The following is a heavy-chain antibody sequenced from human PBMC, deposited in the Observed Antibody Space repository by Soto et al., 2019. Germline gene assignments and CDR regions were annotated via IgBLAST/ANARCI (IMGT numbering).Heavy chain of an antibody. D-gene: IGHD3-9*01. CDR3: ASSPFYDILTGYWSYGMDV. Sequence: SETLSLTCTVSGGSISSYYWSWIRQPPGKGLEWIGYIYYSGSTNYNPSLKSRVTISVDTSKNQFSLKLSSVTAADTAVYYCASSPFYDILTGYWSYGMDVWGQGTTVTVSS. CDR1: GGSISSYY. V-gene: IGHV4-59*01. J-gene: IGHJ6*02. CDR2: IYYSGST.